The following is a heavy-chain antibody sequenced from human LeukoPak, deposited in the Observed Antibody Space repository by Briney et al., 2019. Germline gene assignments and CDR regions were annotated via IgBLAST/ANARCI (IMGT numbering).Heavy chain of an antibody. D-gene: IGHD2-15*01. J-gene: IGHJ5*02. V-gene: IGHV1-18*01. CDR2: ISAYNGNT. CDR3: ARGGYCSGGSCYDNWFDP. CDR1: GYTFTSYG. Sequence: ASVKVSCKASGYTFTSYGMSWVRQAPGQGLEWMGWISAYNGNTNYAQKLQGRVTMTTDTSTSTAYMELRSLRSDDTAVYYCARGGYCSGGSCYDNWFDPWGQGTLVTVSS.